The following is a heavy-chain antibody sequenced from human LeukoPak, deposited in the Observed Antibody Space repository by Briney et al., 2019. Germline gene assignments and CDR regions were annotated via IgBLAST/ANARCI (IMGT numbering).Heavy chain of an antibody. CDR3: ARRTFGELLTYFDY. D-gene: IGHD3-10*01. V-gene: IGHV4-39*01. J-gene: IGHJ4*02. Sequence: SETLSLTCTVSGGSISSSSYYWGWIRQPPGKGLEWIGGIYYSGSTYYNPSLKSRVTISVDTSKNQFSLKLSSVTAADTAVYYCARRTFGELLTYFDYWGQGTLVTVSS. CDR1: GGSISSSSYY. CDR2: IYYSGST.